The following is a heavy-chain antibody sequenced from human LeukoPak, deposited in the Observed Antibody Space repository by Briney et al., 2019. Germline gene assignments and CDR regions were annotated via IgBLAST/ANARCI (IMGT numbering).Heavy chain of an antibody. CDR3: ARDQRPYCSGECYCAIDL. J-gene: IGHJ3*01. CDR1: GFTFSSHS. Sequence: HPVRSLRLSCEASGFTFSSHSMTSVRQAPRQTLEWISYIGHAGIPAHYADSVRGRFTISRDNARNSLYLQMNSLTVEDTAVYYCARDQRPYCSGECYCAIDLWGRGTLVTVSS. D-gene: IGHD2-21*01. V-gene: IGHV3-48*01. CDR2: IGHAGIPA.